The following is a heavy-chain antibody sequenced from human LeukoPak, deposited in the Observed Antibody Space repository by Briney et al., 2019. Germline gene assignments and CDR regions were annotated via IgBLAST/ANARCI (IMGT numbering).Heavy chain of an antibody. CDR1: GFNFSTYA. CDR2: FSGSSDKT. CDR3: AKAHSTTWYVGHGIFDS. Sequence: LAGGSLRLSCAASGFNFSTYAMSWVRQAPGKGLEWVSTFSGSSDKTYYADSVKGRFSISRDNSKNTLYLQMSSLRAEDTALYYCAKAHSTTWYVGHGIFDSWGQGTLVTVSS. V-gene: IGHV3-23*01. J-gene: IGHJ4*02. D-gene: IGHD6-13*01.